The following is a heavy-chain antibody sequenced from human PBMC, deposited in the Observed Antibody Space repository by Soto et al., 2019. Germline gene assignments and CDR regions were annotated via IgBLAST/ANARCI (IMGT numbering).Heavy chain of an antibody. Sequence: SSETLSLTCAVSGGSISSGDYYWSWIRQPPGKGLEWIGYIYYSGSTYYNPSLKSRVTISVDTSKNQFSLKLSSVTAADTAVYYCARARGARYFDYWGQGTLVT. J-gene: IGHJ4*02. CDR2: IYYSGST. CDR3: ARARGARYFDY. V-gene: IGHV4-30-4*01. D-gene: IGHD2-15*01. CDR1: GGSISSGDYY.